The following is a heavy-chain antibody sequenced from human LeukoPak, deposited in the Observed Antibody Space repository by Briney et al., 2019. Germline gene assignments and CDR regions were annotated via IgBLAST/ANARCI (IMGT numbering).Heavy chain of an antibody. CDR3: ARHGDSPYNFDY. J-gene: IGHJ4*02. Sequence: SETLSLTCTVSGGSISSYYWSWIRQPPGKGLERIGYMYYSGNPNYNPSLKSRVTISVDTSKNQFSLRLSSVTAADTAVYYCARHGDSPYNFDYWGQGTLVTVSS. D-gene: IGHD7-27*01. V-gene: IGHV4-59*08. CDR1: GGSISSYY. CDR2: MYYSGNP.